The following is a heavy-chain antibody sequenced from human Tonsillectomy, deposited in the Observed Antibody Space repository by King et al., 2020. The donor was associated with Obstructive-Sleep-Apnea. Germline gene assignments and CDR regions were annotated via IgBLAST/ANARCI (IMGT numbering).Heavy chain of an antibody. Sequence: VQLVESGGGLVQPGRSLRLSCAASGFTFDDYAMHWVRQAPGKGLEWVSGISWNSGSIGYADSVKGRFTISRDNAKNSLYLQMNSLRAEDTALYYCAKDISYYYGSVSYYKGYYYYGMDVWGQGTTVTVSS. CDR1: GFTFDDYA. D-gene: IGHD3-10*01. CDR2: ISWNSGSI. J-gene: IGHJ6*02. CDR3: AKDISYYYGSVSYYKGYYYYGMDV. V-gene: IGHV3-9*01.